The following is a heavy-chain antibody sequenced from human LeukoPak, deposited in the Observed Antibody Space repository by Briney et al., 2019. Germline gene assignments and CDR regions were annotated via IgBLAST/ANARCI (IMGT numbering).Heavy chain of an antibody. CDR2: ISGSSSTM. J-gene: IGHJ4*02. CDR3: ARDLDY. CDR1: GFSVSNNY. Sequence: PGGSLRLSCAASGFSVSNNYMSWVRQAPGKGLEWVSYISGSSSTMYYADSVNGRFTISRDNAKNSLFLQMTSLRAEDTAVYYCARDLDYWGQGTLVTVSS. V-gene: IGHV3-48*01.